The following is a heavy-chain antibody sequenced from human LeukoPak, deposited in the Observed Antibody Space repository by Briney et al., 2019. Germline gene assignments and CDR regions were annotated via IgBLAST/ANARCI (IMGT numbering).Heavy chain of an antibody. CDR3: FWSGYLTRLLYFDY. Sequence: GGSLRLSCAASGFTFSTYAMSWVRQAPGKGLEWVSSISGSGDSTYHADSERGRFTISRDNSKNTLYLQMNSLRAEDTAVYYDFWSGYLTRLLYFDYWGQGTLVTVSS. D-gene: IGHD3-3*01. CDR1: GFTFSTYA. V-gene: IGHV3-23*01. J-gene: IGHJ4*02. CDR2: ISGSGDST.